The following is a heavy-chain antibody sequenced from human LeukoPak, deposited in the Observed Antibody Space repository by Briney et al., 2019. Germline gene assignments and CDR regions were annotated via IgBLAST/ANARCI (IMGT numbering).Heavy chain of an antibody. V-gene: IGHV3-23*01. J-gene: IGHJ3*02. CDR1: GFTFSSYA. Sequence: PGGSLRLSCAASGFTFSSYAMSWVRQAPGKGLEWVSAISGSGGSTYYADSVKGRFTISRDNSKNTLYLQMNSLRAEDTAVYYCAKSGPHHIVLMVYWRSGEVDAFDIWGQGTMVTVSS. CDR2: ISGSGGST. D-gene: IGHD2-8*01. CDR3: AKSGPHHIVLMVYWRSGEVDAFDI.